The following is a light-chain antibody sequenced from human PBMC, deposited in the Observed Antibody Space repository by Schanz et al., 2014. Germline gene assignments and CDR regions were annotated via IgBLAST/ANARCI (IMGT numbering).Light chain of an antibody. J-gene: IGLJ3*02. CDR3: ATWDDSLNCPV. V-gene: IGLV2-14*03. CDR2: DVS. Sequence: QSALTQPASVSGSPGQSITISCTGTSSDVGTYNYVSWYQHHPGKAPKLMIYDVSDRPSGVSNRFSGSKSGYTASLTVSGLQAEDEADYYCATWDDSLNCPVFGGGTKLTVL. CDR1: SSDVGTYNY.